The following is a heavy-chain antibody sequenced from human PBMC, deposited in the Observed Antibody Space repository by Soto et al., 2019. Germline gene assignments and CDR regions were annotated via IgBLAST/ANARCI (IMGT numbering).Heavy chain of an antibody. Sequence: GGSLRLSCAASGFTFSSYSMNWVRQAPGKGLEWVSSISSSSSYMYYADSVKGRFTISRDNAKNSLYLQMNSLRAEDTAVYYCARDLGQQLVHLHAFDIWGQGTMVTVS. V-gene: IGHV3-21*01. CDR1: GFTFSSYS. D-gene: IGHD6-13*01. CDR2: ISSSSSYM. CDR3: ARDLGQQLVHLHAFDI. J-gene: IGHJ3*02.